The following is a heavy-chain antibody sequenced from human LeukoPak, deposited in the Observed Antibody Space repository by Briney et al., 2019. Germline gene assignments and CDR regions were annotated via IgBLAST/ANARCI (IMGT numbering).Heavy chain of an antibody. V-gene: IGHV3-48*03. CDR2: ISSSASTI. J-gene: IGHJ2*01. Sequence: GGSLRLSCAASGFTFSSYEMNCVRQAPGKGLEWVSYISSSASTIYSADSVKGRFTISRDNAKNSLYLQMNSLRAEDTAVYYCARLPGYSSRSYDWYFDLWGRGTLVTVSS. CDR1: GFTFSSYE. CDR3: ARLPGYSSRSYDWYFDL. D-gene: IGHD6-13*01.